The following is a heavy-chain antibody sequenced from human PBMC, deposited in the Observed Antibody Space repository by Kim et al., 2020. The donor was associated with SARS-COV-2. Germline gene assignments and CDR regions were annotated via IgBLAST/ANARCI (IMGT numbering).Heavy chain of an antibody. V-gene: IGHV4-34*01. CDR3: ARGIRITMVRGVTKGMDV. Sequence: SETLSLTCAVYGGSFSGYYWSWIRQPPGKGLEWIGEINHSGSTNYNPSLKSRVTISVDTSKNQFSLKLSSVTAADTAVYYCARGIRITMVRGVTKGMDVWGQGTTVTVSS. D-gene: IGHD3-10*01. CDR1: GGSFSGYY. J-gene: IGHJ6*02. CDR2: INHSGST.